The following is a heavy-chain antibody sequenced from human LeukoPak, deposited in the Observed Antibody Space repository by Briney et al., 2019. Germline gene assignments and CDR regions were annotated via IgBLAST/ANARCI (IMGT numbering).Heavy chain of an antibody. CDR2: ISGSGGST. J-gene: IGHJ6*03. V-gene: IGHV3-23*01. CDR1: GFTFSSYA. D-gene: IGHD3-10*01. Sequence: GGSLRLSCAASGFTFSSYAMSWVRQAPGKGLEWVSAISGSGGSTYYADSVKGRFTISRDNSKNTLYLQMNSLRAEDTAVYYCAKDGLGGSGSYYYYYYYYMDVWGKGTTVTVSS. CDR3: AKDGLGGSGSYYYYYYYYMDV.